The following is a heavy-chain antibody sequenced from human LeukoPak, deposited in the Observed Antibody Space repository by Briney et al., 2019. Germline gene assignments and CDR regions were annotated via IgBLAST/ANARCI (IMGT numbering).Heavy chain of an antibody. D-gene: IGHD6-19*01. Sequence: PGRSLTLSCAASGFSFSVSDYGMNWVRQAPGKGLEWVAVVSYDGNYKYYADSVKGRFTISRDNSKNTLYLQMNSLRAEDMALYYCARYNAAVAGYDYWGQGTLVTVSS. CDR3: ARYNAAVAGYDY. V-gene: IGHV3-33*05. CDR2: VSYDGNYK. J-gene: IGHJ4*02. CDR1: GFSFSVSDYG.